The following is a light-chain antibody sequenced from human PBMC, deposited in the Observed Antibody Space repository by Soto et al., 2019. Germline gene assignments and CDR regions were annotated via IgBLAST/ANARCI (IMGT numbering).Light chain of an antibody. CDR1: QSLVNGAGNTY. Sequence: DVVLTQSPLSLTVTLGQPASISCRSSQSLVNGAGNTYLNWFYQRPGQSPRRLIYKVSNRDSGVPDRFSGSGSGTDFQLRIRRVEAEDIEVYYCIQGTHWPPYRCGQGTKLEIK. V-gene: IGKV2-30*01. CDR2: KVS. J-gene: IGKJ2*03. CDR3: IQGTHWPPYR.